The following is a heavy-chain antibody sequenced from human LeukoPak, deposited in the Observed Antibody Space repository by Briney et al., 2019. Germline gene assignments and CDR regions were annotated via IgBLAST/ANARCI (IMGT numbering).Heavy chain of an antibody. J-gene: IGHJ5*02. CDR3: ARGKDYCDSSGYTWFDP. CDR1: GFTFSSYA. CDR2: ISGSGGST. D-gene: IGHD3-22*01. V-gene: IGHV3-23*01. Sequence: GGSLRLSCAASGFTFSSYAMSWVRQAPGKGLEWVSAISGSGGSTYYADSVKGRSTISRDNSKNTLYLQMNSLRAEDTAVYYCARGKDYCDSSGYTWFDPWGQGTLVTVSS.